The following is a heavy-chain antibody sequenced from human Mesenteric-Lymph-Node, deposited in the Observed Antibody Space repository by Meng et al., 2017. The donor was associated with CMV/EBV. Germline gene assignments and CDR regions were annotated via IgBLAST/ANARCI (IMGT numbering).Heavy chain of an antibody. Sequence: ASVKVSCKASGYTFSRYGISWVRQAPGQGLEWMGWISTNTGNTNYAQRLQGRVTMTTDTSTSTAYMELRSLRSDDTAVYFCARINGNTRGWFDPWGQGTRVTVSS. V-gene: IGHV1-18*01. CDR1: GYTFSRYG. CDR3: ARINGNTRGWFDP. J-gene: IGHJ5*02. D-gene: IGHD1-1*01. CDR2: ISTNTGNT.